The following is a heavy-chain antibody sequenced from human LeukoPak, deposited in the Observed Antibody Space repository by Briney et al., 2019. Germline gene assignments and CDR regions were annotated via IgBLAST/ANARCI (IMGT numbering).Heavy chain of an antibody. CDR2: MESDGGRT. CDR3: ARVGHCSSTACFIDY. J-gene: IGHJ4*02. V-gene: IGHV3-74*01. D-gene: IGHD2-2*01. CDR1: GFTFSHYW. Sequence: GGSLRLSCAASGFTFSHYWMHWVRQAPGKGLVWVSRMESDGGRTDYADSLKGRFTISRDNAKNTLYLEMNSLRAEDTAVYYCARVGHCSSTACFIDYWGQGTLVTVSS.